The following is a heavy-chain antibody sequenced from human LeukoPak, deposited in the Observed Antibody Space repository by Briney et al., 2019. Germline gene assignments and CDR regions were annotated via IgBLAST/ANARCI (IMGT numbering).Heavy chain of an antibody. J-gene: IGHJ4*02. CDR3: DPHDSSSHF. V-gene: IGHV3-30-3*01. CDR1: GFTFSIYA. CDR2: ISSDGSNK. Sequence: GRSLRLSCAASGFTFSIYAMPWVRQAPGKGLEWVAFISSDGSNKYYADSVKGRFTISRDNSKNTLYLQMNSLRDEDTAVYYCDPHDSSSHFWGQGTLVTVSS. D-gene: IGHD6-6*01.